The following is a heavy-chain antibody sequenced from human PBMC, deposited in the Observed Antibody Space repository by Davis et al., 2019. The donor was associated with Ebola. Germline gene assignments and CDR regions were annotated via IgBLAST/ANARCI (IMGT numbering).Heavy chain of an antibody. V-gene: IGHV5-51*01. CDR3: ARVRAWSKTYYYGMDV. CDR1: GYSFTSYW. D-gene: IGHD3-3*01. Sequence: GESLKISCKGSGYSFTSYWIGWVRQMPGKGLEWMGIIYPGDSDTRYSPSFQGQVTISADKSISTAYLQWSSLKASDTAMYYCARVRAWSKTYYYGMDVWGQGTTVTVSS. CDR2: IYPGDSDT. J-gene: IGHJ6*02.